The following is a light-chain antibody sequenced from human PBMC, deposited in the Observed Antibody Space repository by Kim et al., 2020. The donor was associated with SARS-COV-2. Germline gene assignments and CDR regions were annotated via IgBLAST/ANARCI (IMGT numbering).Light chain of an antibody. V-gene: IGKV1-8*01. CDR3: QQYYSYPLT. CDR1: QGISSY. J-gene: IGKJ4*01. Sequence: AIRMTQSPSSFSASTGDRVTITCRASQGISSYLPWYQQKPGKAPKLLIYAASTLQSGVPSRFSGSGSGTDFTLTISCLQSEDFATYYCQQYYSYPLTFGGGTKVDIK. CDR2: AAS.